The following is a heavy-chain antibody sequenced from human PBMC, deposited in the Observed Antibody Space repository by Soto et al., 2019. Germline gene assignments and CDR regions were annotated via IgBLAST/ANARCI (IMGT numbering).Heavy chain of an antibody. Sequence: QVQLVQSGAEVKMPGASVKVSCKASGYTFTRNGISWVRQAPGQGLEWMGWVSAYNGNTKYAPKLQGRVTMTTDTSTSTAYMELRSLRSDDTAVYYCVRVADDDYVHWWYFAYWGQGTLVTVSS. J-gene: IGHJ4*02. CDR3: VRVADDDYVHWWYFAY. D-gene: IGHD4-17*01. V-gene: IGHV1-18*01. CDR2: VSAYNGNT. CDR1: GYTFTRNG.